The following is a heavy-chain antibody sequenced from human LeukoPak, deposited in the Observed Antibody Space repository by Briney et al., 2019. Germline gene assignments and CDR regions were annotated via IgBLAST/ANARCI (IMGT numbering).Heavy chain of an antibody. V-gene: IGHV3-7*01. Sequence: GGSLRLSCAASGFTFSSYWMSWVRQAPGKGLVWVANIKQDGSEKYYVDSVKGRFTISRDNAKDSLYLQMNSLRADDTAVYYCARDRYYFDSTGYYSTDYWGQGTLVTVSS. CDR2: IKQDGSEK. CDR3: ARDRYYFDSTGYYSTDY. CDR1: GFTFSSYW. D-gene: IGHD3-22*01. J-gene: IGHJ4*02.